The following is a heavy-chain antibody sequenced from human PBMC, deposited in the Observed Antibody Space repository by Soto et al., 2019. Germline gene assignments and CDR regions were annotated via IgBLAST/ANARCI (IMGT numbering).Heavy chain of an antibody. D-gene: IGHD2-15*01. CDR1: GFNRSNYA. CDR3: AKDRRAGGDSAFYFDF. J-gene: IGHJ4*02. Sequence: PGGSRRLPCAASGFNRSNYAMSWVRRAPGRGLEGVSLISATAGARYYADSVKGRFKISRDNSNNTLYLQLHSLTDEDTAVYYCAKDRRAGGDSAFYFDFWGQGAQVTV. CDR2: ISATAGAR. V-gene: IGHV3-23*01.